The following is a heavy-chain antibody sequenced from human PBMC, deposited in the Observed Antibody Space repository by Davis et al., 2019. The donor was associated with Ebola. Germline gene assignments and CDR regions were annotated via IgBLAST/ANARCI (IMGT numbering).Heavy chain of an antibody. V-gene: IGHV3-48*03. CDR2: INTLGNTM. J-gene: IGHJ4*02. CDR1: GFSFSSYA. D-gene: IGHD4-17*01. Sequence: PGGSLRLSCSGSGFSFSSYAMYWVRQAPGKGLEWVSYINTLGNTMYYTDSVKGRFTISRDSAKNSLFLQMNSLRAEDTALYYCARDLGEYGSLAHWGQGTLVSVSS. CDR3: ARDLGEYGSLAH.